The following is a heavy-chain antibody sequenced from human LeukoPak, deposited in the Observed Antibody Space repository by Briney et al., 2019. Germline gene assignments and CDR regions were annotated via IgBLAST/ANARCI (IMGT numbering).Heavy chain of an antibody. Sequence: SETLSITCAVYGGSFSGYYWSWIRQPPGKGLEWIGEINHSGSTNHNPSLKSRVTISVDTSKNQFSLKLSSVTAADTAVYYCARGRGSWTDAFDIWGQGTMVTVSS. CDR3: ARGRGSWTDAFDI. CDR2: INHSGST. D-gene: IGHD6-13*01. V-gene: IGHV4-34*01. J-gene: IGHJ3*02. CDR1: GGSFSGYY.